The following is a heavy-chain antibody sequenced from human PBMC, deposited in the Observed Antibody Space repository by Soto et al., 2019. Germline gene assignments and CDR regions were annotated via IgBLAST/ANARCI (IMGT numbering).Heavy chain of an antibody. CDR3: ATPYYYGSGSFQNTNWFDP. CDR1: GGSISSSSDY. V-gene: IGHV4-39*01. CDR2: IYYSGST. D-gene: IGHD3-10*01. J-gene: IGHJ5*02. Sequence: LPLTCTVSGGSISSSSDYWGWIRQPPGKGLEWIGSIYYSGSTYYNPSLKSRVTISVDTSKNQFSLKLSSVTAADTAVYYCATPYYYGSGSFQNTNWFDPWGQGTLVTVSS.